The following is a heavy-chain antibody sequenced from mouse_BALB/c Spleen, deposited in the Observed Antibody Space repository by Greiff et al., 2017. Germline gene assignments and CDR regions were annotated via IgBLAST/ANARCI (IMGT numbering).Heavy chain of an antibody. J-gene: IGHJ1*01. V-gene: IGHV1-69*02. D-gene: IGHD2-3*01. CDR3: TRLYDGYYGYFDV. Sequence: VQLQQPGAELVRPGASVKLSCKASGYTFTSYWINWVKQRPGQGLEWIGNIYPSDSYTNYNQKFKDKATLTVDKSSSTAYMQLSSPTSEDSAVYYCTRLYDGYYGYFDVWGAGTTVTVSS. CDR2: IYPSDSYT. CDR1: GYTFTSYW.